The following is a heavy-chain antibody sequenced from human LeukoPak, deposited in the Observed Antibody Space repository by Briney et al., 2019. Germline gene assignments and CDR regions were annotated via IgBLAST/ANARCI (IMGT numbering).Heavy chain of an antibody. V-gene: IGHV4-59*01. CDR1: GGSISRYY. J-gene: IGHJ3*01. D-gene: IGHD3-3*01. CDR3: ARHDFLSGSHDAFDV. Sequence: SETLSLTCIVSGGSISRYYWGWIRQPPGKGLEWIGYIYYSGSTKNNPSLKSRVTISVDTSKNQFSLKLSSVTAADTAVYYCARHDFLSGSHDAFDVWGQGTMVTVSS. CDR2: IYYSGST.